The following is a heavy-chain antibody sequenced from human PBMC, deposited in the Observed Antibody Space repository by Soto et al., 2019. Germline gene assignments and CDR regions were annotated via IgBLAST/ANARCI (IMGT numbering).Heavy chain of an antibody. CDR1: GGTFSSYA. Sequence: QVQLVQSGAEVKKRGSSVKVSCKASGGTFSSYAISWVRQAPGQGLEWMGGIIPIFGTGNYAQKFQGRVTITADESTSTAYMELSSLRSEDTAVYSCATTGRTVVTPSDYWGQGTLVTVSS. J-gene: IGHJ4*02. D-gene: IGHD2-21*02. CDR2: IIPIFGTG. V-gene: IGHV1-69*12. CDR3: ATTGRTVVTPSDY.